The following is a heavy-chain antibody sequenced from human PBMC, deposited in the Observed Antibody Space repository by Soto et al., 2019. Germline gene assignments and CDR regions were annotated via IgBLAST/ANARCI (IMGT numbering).Heavy chain of an antibody. J-gene: IGHJ4*02. Sequence: QVELQESGPGLVKPSQTLSLTCTVSGGSISSGGYYWSWIRQHPGKGLEWSGYIYYSGSTYYNPHLKSRVTISVDTAKNQFSLKLSSVTAADTAVNYCARGAVGAATLFDYWGQGTLVTVSS. V-gene: IGHV4-31*03. CDR2: IYYSGST. CDR1: GGSISSGGYY. CDR3: ARGAVGAATLFDY. D-gene: IGHD1-26*01.